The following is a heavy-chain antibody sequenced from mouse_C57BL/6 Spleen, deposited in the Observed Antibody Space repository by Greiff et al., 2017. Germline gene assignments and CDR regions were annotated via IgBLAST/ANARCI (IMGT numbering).Heavy chain of an antibody. J-gene: IGHJ3*01. CDR2: ISYDGSN. D-gene: IGHD4-1*02. CDR1: GYSITSCYY. V-gene: IGHV3-6*01. CDR3: ARQLGRHFAY. Sequence: EVKLMESGPGLVKPSQSLSLSCSVTGYSITSCYYWNWIRQFPGNKLEWMCYISYDGSNNYKPSLKNRISITRDTSKNQFFLKLNSVTTEDTATYYCARQLGRHFAYWGQGTLVTVSA.